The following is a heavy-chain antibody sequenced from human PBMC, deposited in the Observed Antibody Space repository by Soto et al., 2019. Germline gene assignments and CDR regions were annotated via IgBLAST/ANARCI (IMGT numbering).Heavy chain of an antibody. Sequence: QVQLVESGGGVVQPGRSLRLSCAASGFTFSSYGMHWVRQAPGKGLEWVAVISYDGSNKYYADSVKGRFTISRDNSKNTLYLQMNGLRAEDTAVYYCAKLSDYDFWSGPSTRDYWGQGTLVTVSS. CDR1: GFTFSSYG. CDR3: AKLSDYDFWSGPSTRDY. J-gene: IGHJ4*02. CDR2: ISYDGSNK. D-gene: IGHD3-3*01. V-gene: IGHV3-30*18.